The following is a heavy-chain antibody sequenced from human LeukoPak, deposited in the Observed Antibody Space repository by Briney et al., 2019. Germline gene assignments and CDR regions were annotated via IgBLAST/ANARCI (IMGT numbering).Heavy chain of an antibody. CDR3: ARDQGDWYYFDY. Sequence: PGGSLRLSCAASGFTFSSYEMNWVRQAPGKGLEWASYISSSGSTIYYADSVKGRFTISRDNAKNSLYLQMNSLRAEDTAVYYCARDQGDWYYFDYWGQGTLVTVSS. J-gene: IGHJ4*02. CDR1: GFTFSSYE. CDR2: ISSSGSTI. V-gene: IGHV3-48*03. D-gene: IGHD3-9*01.